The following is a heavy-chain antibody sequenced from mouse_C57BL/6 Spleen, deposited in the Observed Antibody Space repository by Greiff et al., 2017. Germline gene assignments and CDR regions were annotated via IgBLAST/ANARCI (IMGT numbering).Heavy chain of an antibody. J-gene: IGHJ2*01. CDR3: ARTYYGNYGYFDY. CDR2: IDPSDSYT. Sequence: QVQLQQPGAELVMPGASVKLSCKASGYTFTSYWMHWVKQRPGQGLEWIGEIDPSDSYTNYNQKFKGKSTLTVDKYSSTAYMQLSSLTSEDSAVYYCARTYYGNYGYFDYWGQGTTLTVSS. CDR1: GYTFTSYW. D-gene: IGHD2-10*01. V-gene: IGHV1-69*01.